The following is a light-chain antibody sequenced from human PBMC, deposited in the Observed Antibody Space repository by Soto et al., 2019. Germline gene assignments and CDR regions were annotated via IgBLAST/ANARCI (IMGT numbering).Light chain of an antibody. CDR2: EVS. CDR3: SSYTSSNTWV. V-gene: IGLV2-14*01. J-gene: IGLJ3*02. Sequence: QSALTQPASVSGSRGQSITISCTGTSSDVGGYNYVSWYQQHPGKAPKVMIYEVSNRPSGVSNRFSGSKSGNTASLTISGLQAEDEADYYCSSYTSSNTWVFGGGTKVTVL. CDR1: SSDVGGYNY.